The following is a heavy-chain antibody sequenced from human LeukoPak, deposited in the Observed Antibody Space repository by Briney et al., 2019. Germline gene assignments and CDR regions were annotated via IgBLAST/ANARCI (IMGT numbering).Heavy chain of an antibody. CDR2: IYSGGST. CDR3: AKDRVSGYCTNGVCSPDFDY. J-gene: IGHJ4*02. CDR1: GFTVSSNY. D-gene: IGHD2-8*01. V-gene: IGHV3-53*01. Sequence: GGSLRLSCAASGFTVSSNYMSWVRQAPGKGLEWVSVIYSGGSTYYADSVKGRFTISRDNSKNTLYLQMNSLRAEDTAVYYCAKDRVSGYCTNGVCSPDFDYWGQGTLVTVSS.